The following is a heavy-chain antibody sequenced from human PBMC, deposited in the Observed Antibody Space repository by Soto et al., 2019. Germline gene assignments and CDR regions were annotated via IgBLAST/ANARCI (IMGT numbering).Heavy chain of an antibody. Sequence: QVQLVQSGADVKKPWSSVKVSCKASGGTFSSYTISWVRQAPGQGLEWMGRIIPILGIANYAQKFQGRVTITADKSTSTAYMELSSLRSEDTSVYYCARGLSYRSAVAGWFDPWGQGTLVTVSS. J-gene: IGHJ5*02. CDR3: ARGLSYRSAVAGWFDP. CDR2: IIPILGIA. CDR1: GGTFSSYT. V-gene: IGHV1-69*02. D-gene: IGHD6-19*01.